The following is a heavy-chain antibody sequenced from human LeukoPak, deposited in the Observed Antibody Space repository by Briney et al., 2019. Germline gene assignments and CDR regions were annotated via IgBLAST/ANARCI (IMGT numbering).Heavy chain of an antibody. J-gene: IGHJ6*02. CDR1: GFAFGDYA. CDR3: ARDLVAVAGDYYYYAMDV. CDR2: IRSKVFGGTT. D-gene: IGHD6-19*01. Sequence: PGGSLRLSCTASGFAFGDYAMSWVRQGPGKGLEWVGFIRSKVFGGTTEYAASVKGRFTISRDDSKSIAYLQMNCLKTEDTAVYYCARDLVAVAGDYYYYAMDVWGQGTTVTVSS. V-gene: IGHV3-49*04.